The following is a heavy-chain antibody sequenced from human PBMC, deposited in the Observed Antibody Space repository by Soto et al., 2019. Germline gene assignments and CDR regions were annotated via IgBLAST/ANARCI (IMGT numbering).Heavy chain of an antibody. J-gene: IGHJ6*02. Sequence: GGSLRLSCAASGFTFSDYYMSWIRQAPGKGLEWVSYISSSGSTIYYAASVKGRFTISSDYAKNSLYLQMNSLRAEDTAVYYCAREDCSGGSCYPYYYYGMDVWGQGTTVTVSS. CDR3: AREDCSGGSCYPYYYYGMDV. D-gene: IGHD2-15*01. V-gene: IGHV3-11*01. CDR1: GFTFSDYY. CDR2: ISSSGSTI.